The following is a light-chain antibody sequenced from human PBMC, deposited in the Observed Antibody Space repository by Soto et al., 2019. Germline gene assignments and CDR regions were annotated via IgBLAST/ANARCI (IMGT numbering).Light chain of an antibody. CDR1: QSVSSSY. CDR3: QQYNNWPPWT. V-gene: IGKV3-15*01. Sequence: EIVLTQSPGTLSLSPGERATLSCRASQSVSSSYLAWHQQKPGQAPRLLIYGASTRATGIPARFSGSGSGTEFTLTISSLQSEDFAVYYCQQYNNWPPWTFGQGTKVDI. CDR2: GAS. J-gene: IGKJ1*01.